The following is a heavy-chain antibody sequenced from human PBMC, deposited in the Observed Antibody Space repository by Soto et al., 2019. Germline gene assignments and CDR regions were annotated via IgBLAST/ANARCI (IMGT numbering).Heavy chain of an antibody. CDR1: GGTSSDYA. D-gene: IGHD1-1*01. V-gene: IGHV1-69*01. J-gene: IGHJ3*01. CDR2: IRPIFGTV. Sequence: QVLLVQSGTEVKKPGSSVKVSCQASGGTSSDYALTWVRQAPGQGLEWLGGIRPIFGTVNYAQRFQGRVSITAYESSSTASMAVSSLKSEDTAVYDCAGSFNDGSSTFDALDVWGHGTMVMVSS. CDR3: AGSFNDGSSTFDALDV.